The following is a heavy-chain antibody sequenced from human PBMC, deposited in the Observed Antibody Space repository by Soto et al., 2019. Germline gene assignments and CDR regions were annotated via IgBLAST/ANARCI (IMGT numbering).Heavy chain of an antibody. Sequence: PSETLSLTCIVSGGSISSSSYYLFCIRQPPWKGLEWIGSIYYSGSTYYNPSLKSRVTISVDTSKNQFSLKLSSVTAADTAVFYCARHRARNWFDPWGQGTLVTVSS. J-gene: IGHJ5*02. CDR1: GGSISSSSYY. CDR2: IYYSGST. V-gene: IGHV4-39*01. D-gene: IGHD6-6*01. CDR3: ARHRARNWFDP.